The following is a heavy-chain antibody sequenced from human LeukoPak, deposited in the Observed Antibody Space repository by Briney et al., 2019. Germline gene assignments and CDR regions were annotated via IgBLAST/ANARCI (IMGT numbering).Heavy chain of an antibody. V-gene: IGHV1-2*04. CDR3: ARAGRYNWNDILRGAFDI. CDR2: INPNSGGT. D-gene: IGHD1-1*01. Sequence: GASVKVSCKASGYTFTGYYMHWVRQAPGQGLEWMGWINPNSGGTNYAQKFQGWVTMTRDTSISTAYMELSRLRSDDTAVYYCARAGRYNWNDILRGAFDIWGQGTMVTVSS. CDR1: GYTFTGYY. J-gene: IGHJ3*02.